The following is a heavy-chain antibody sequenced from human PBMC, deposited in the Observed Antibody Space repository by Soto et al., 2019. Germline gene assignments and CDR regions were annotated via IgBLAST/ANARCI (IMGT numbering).Heavy chain of an antibody. CDR3: ARDWGYYGSGSSTYYYYGMDV. CDR2: IYTSGST. J-gene: IGHJ6*02. V-gene: IGHV4-4*07. D-gene: IGHD3-10*01. Sequence: PSETLSLTCTVSGGSISSYYWSWIRQPAGKGLEWIGRIYTSGSTNYNPSLKSRVTMSVDTSKNQFSLKLSSVTAADTAVYYCARDWGYYGSGSSTYYYYGMDVWGPGTTLTV. CDR1: GGSISSYY.